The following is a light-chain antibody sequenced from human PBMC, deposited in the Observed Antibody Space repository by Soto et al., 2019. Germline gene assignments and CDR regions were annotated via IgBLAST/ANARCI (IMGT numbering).Light chain of an antibody. J-gene: IGKJ1*01. CDR2: GVS. V-gene: IGKV3-15*01. Sequence: ERVMTQTPLTLSVSPGESVTLSCRASQSVGSNLAWYQQKVGQAPRLVIYGVSTRATGIPARFSGSGSGRQFTLTISSLQSEDSAVYYCQQYNNWPQTFGQGTKVDIK. CDR3: QQYNNWPQT. CDR1: QSVGSN.